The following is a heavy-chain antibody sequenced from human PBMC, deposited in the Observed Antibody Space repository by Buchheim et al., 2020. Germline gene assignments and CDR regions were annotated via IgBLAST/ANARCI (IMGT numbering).Heavy chain of an antibody. J-gene: IGHJ4*02. Sequence: EVQLLESGGGLVQPGGSLRLSCAASGFTFSSYAMSWVRQASGKGLEWVSAISGSGGSTYYADSVKGRFTISRDNSKNTLYLQMNSLRAEDTAVYYCAKIESYSGSYSGLRASDYWGQGTL. D-gene: IGHD1-26*01. CDR1: GFTFSSYA. CDR2: ISGSGGST. V-gene: IGHV3-23*01. CDR3: AKIESYSGSYSGLRASDY.